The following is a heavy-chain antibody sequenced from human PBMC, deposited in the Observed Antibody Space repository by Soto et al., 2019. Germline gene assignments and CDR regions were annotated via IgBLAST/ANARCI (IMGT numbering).Heavy chain of an antibody. J-gene: IGHJ6*02. CDR2: INDSGYT. CDR3: ARGRKKRHFYKYGLDS. Sequence: SETLSLTCAVYVVSFIGYYWSWVLQSQGKGLEWIGEINDSGYTKYNPSLKSRVTMSVDTSKNQFSVTLTSVTAADTAVYFCARGRKKRHFYKYGLDSWGQGTTVTVSS. V-gene: IGHV4-34*01. CDR1: VVSFIGYY.